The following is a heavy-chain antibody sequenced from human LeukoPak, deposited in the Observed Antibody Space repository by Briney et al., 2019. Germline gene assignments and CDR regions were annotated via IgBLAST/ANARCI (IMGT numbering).Heavy chain of an antibody. CDR1: GFTFSSYG. J-gene: IGHJ4*02. Sequence: GGSLRLSCAASGFTFSSYGMSWVRQAPGKGLEWVSGISGSGGSTYYADSVKGRFTISRDNSKNTLYLQINSLRAEDTAVYYCAKDRGDYVFSYLDYWGQGTLVTVSS. CDR2: ISGSGGST. CDR3: AKDRGDYVFSYLDY. D-gene: IGHD4-17*01. V-gene: IGHV3-23*01.